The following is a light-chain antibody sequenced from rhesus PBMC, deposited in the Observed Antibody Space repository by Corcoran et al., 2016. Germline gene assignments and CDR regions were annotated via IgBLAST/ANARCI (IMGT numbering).Light chain of an antibody. CDR2: GAS. J-gene: IGKJ2*01. Sequence: EIVMTQSPATLSLSPGERATLSCRTSQSVSNYVAWYQQKPEQAPRLLSYGASSRAPGIPDRFSGSGSGTDFTLTISSLEPEDFAVYYCQQYSNWPHSFGQGTKVDIK. V-gene: IGKV3S9*01. CDR1: QSVSNY. CDR3: QQYSNWPHS.